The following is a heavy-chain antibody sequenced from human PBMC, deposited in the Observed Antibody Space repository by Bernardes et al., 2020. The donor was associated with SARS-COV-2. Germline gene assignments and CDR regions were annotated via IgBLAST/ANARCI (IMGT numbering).Heavy chain of an antibody. V-gene: IGHV4-30-2*01. D-gene: IGHD1-26*01. CDR3: ARGVNALGIVGAMFDP. J-gene: IGHJ5*02. Sequence: SETLSLTCAVSGGSINSGGFSWNWIRQPPGKGPEWIGYVYHSGNIYYNPSLKNRVTMSIDGSKNQFSLKLSSVTAADTAVYYCARGVNALGIVGAMFDPWGQGTLVIVSS. CDR1: GGSINSGGFS. CDR2: VYHSGNI.